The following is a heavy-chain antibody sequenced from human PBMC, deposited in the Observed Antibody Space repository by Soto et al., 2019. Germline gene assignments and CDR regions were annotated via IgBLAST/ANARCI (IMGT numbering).Heavy chain of an antibody. D-gene: IGHD3-16*01. CDR3: ARGPMITFGGVDYYGMDV. J-gene: IGHJ6*02. CDR2: IWYDGSNK. V-gene: IGHV3-33*01. CDR1: GFTFSSYG. Sequence: GGSLRLSCAASGFTFSSYGMHWVRQAPGKGLEWVAVIWYDGSNKYYADSVKGRFTISRDNSKNTLYLQMNGLRAEDTAVYYCARGPMITFGGVDYYGMDVWGQGTTVTVSS.